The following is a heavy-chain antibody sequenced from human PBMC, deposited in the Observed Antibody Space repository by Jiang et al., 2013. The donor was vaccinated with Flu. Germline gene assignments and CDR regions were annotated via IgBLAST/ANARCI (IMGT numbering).Heavy chain of an antibody. J-gene: IGHJ5*02. Sequence: GAEVKKPGASVKVSCKASGYSVTAYYLHWLRQAPGQGLEWMGWINPTTGATNLAQKFQDRVTLTSDTYISTVYMDLSRLTFDDTAIYYCARDRGPNRRYNWFDPWGQGTLVTGLL. CDR1: GYSVTAYY. D-gene: IGHD3-10*01. V-gene: IGHV1-2*02. CDR3: ARDRGPNRRYNWFDP. CDR2: INPTTGAT.